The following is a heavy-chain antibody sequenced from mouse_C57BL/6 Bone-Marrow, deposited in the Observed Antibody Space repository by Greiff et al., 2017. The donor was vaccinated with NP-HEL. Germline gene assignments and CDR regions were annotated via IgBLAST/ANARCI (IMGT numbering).Heavy chain of an antibody. CDR3: AKNRYYGDWYFDV. CDR1: GFSLTSYG. D-gene: IGHD1-1*01. V-gene: IGHV2-5*01. J-gene: IGHJ1*03. Sequence: VQLQQSGPGLVQPSQSLSITCTVSGFSLTSYGVHWVRQSPGKGLEWLGVIWRGGSTDYNAAFMSRLSITKDNSKSQVFFKMNSLQADDTAIYYCAKNRYYGDWYFDVWGTGTTVTVSS. CDR2: IWRGGST.